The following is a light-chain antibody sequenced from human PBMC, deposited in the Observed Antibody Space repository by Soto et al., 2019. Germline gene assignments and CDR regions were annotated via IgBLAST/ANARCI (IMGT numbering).Light chain of an antibody. Sequence: DIQMTQSPSTLSASVGDRVTITCRASQSISSWLAWYQQKPGKAPNLLIYKASSLESGVPSRFSGSGSGTEVTLTISSLQPDDFATYYCQQYNSYSSGTFGQGTKVEIK. CDR1: QSISSW. CDR3: QQYNSYSSGT. J-gene: IGKJ1*01. CDR2: KAS. V-gene: IGKV1-5*03.